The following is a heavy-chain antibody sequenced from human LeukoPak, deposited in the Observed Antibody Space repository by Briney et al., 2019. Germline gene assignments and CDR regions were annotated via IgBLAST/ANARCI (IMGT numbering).Heavy chain of an antibody. V-gene: IGHV3-30*09. D-gene: IGHD5-24*01. CDR1: KFTFNNYA. CDR2: ISSDGSNK. Sequence: GGSLRLPCAASKFTFNNYAMHWVRQAPGKGLEWVSIISSDGSNKYYADSVKGRFAFSRDNSNNTLYLQMNSLRPEDTAVYYCARRSRDGWYFDYWGQGTLVTVSS. CDR3: ARRSRDGWYFDY. J-gene: IGHJ4*02.